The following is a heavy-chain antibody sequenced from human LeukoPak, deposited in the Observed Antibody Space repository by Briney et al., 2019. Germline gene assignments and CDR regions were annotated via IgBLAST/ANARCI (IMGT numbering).Heavy chain of an antibody. J-gene: IGHJ5*02. CDR3: ARDREGYCSSTSCYPSNWFDP. V-gene: IGHV1-69*06. D-gene: IGHD2-2*01. CDR2: IIPIFGTA. CDR1: GGTFSSYA. Sequence: SVKVSCKASGGTFSSYAISWVRQAPGQGLEWVGGIIPIFGTANYAQKFQGRVTITADKSTSTAYMELSSLRTEDTAVYYCARDREGYCSSTSCYPSNWFDPRGQGTLVTVSS.